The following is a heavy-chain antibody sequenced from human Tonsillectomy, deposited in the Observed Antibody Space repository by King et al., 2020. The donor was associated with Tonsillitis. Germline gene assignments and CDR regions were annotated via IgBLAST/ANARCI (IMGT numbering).Heavy chain of an antibody. Sequence: QLQESGPGLVKPSETLSLTCTVSGGSISSSSYCWGWIRQPPGKGLEWIGSIYYSGSTYYNPSLKSRVTISVDTSKNQFSLKLSSETAADTAVYYCATSKGEYYFDYWGQRTLVTVSS. CDR3: ATSKGEYYFDY. V-gene: IGHV4-39*01. CDR2: IYYSGST. CDR1: GGSISSSSYC. J-gene: IGHJ4*02. D-gene: IGHD3-16*01.